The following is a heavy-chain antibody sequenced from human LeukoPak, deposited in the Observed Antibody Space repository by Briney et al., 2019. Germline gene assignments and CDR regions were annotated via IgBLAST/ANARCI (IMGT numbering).Heavy chain of an antibody. CDR1: GYTFATYA. J-gene: IGHJ3*02. CDR2: IVAGNGNT. CDR3: ARGIQRESSNDAFDI. D-gene: IGHD6-13*01. V-gene: IGHV1-3*01. Sequence: ASVKASCKASGYTFATYAIHWVRQAPGQGLEWMGWIVAGNGNTKYSQNFQGRVIITRDTSASTTYMELSSLRSEDTAVYYCARGIQRESSNDAFDIWGQGTMVTVSS.